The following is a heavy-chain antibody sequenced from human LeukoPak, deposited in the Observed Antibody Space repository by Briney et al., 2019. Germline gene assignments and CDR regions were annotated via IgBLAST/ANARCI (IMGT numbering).Heavy chain of an antibody. D-gene: IGHD3-10*01. Sequence: GGSLRLSCAASGFTFSSYAMSWVRQAPGKGLEWVSAISGSGGSTYYADSVKGRFTISRDNSKNTLYLQMNSLRAEDTAVYYCAKPYYYGSGSYPRGDYWGQGTLVTVSS. CDR2: ISGSGGST. CDR3: AKPYYYGSGSYPRGDY. J-gene: IGHJ4*02. V-gene: IGHV3-23*01. CDR1: GFTFSSYA.